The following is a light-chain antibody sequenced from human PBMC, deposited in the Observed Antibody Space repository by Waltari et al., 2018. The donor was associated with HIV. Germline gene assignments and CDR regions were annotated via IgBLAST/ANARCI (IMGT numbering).Light chain of an antibody. CDR1: NFDVGAYEF. CDR2: EVS. CDR3: TSYTVTNTYV. V-gene: IGLV2-14*01. J-gene: IGLJ1*01. Sequence: QSALTQPASVSGSPGQSITISCAGTNFDVGAYEFCSWFQQHPGKAPNLLISEVSARPPGVSERFSGSKSGNTASLTISGLQAEDEADYYCTSYTVTNTYVFGTGTKVAVL.